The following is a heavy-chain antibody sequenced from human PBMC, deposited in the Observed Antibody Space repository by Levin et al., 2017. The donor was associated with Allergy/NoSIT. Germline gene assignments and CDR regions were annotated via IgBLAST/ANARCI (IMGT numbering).Heavy chain of an antibody. Sequence: GESLKISCQGSGYSFISYWIAWVRQMPGKGLEWMGSVYPADSDATYNPSFLGQVSLSVDKSLKTAYLPWSRLKPSDTAMYYCAKIDSHSGYGMSVWGQGTTVTVSS. V-gene: IGHV5-51*01. D-gene: IGHD2-15*01. CDR3: AKIDSHSGYGMSV. J-gene: IGHJ6*02. CDR2: VYPADSDA. CDR1: GYSFISYW.